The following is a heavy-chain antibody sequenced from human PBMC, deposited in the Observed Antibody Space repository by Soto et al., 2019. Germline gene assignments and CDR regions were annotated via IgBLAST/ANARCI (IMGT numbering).Heavy chain of an antibody. D-gene: IGHD4-17*01. J-gene: IGHJ4*02. CDR2: MNLKSGNT. V-gene: IGHV1-8*01. CDR1: GYTFTNYD. CDR3: VGVYGEIDY. Sequence: QVQLVQSGAEVKKPGASVKVSCKASGYTFTNYDINWVRQATGQGLEWMGWMNLKSGNTGYAQQFQGRVIMTMSTPISRAYMELSSLRSEDTAVYYCVGVYGEIDYWGQGTLVTVSS.